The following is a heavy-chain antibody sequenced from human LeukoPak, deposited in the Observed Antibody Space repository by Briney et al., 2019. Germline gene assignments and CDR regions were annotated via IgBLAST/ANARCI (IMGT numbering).Heavy chain of an antibody. V-gene: IGHV1-69*04. Sequence: GASVKVSCKASGGTFSSYAITWVRQAPGQGLEWMGRIIPTLEIANYAQKFQGRVTITADKSTSTAYMELSSLRAEDTAVYYCARVLIEWELWTEDAFDIWGQGTMVTVSS. D-gene: IGHD1-26*01. CDR3: ARVLIEWELWTEDAFDI. CDR2: IIPTLEIA. J-gene: IGHJ3*02. CDR1: GGTFSSYA.